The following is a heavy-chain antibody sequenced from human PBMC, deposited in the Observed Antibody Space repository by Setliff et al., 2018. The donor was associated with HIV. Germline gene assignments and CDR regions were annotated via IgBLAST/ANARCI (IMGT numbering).Heavy chain of an antibody. D-gene: IGHD3-10*02. J-gene: IGHJ4*01. CDR2: IYHTGST. V-gene: IGHV4-59*11. CDR3: ARVQYHYVNNGDSYYFTH. Sequence: SETLSLTCIVSGDSITSHYWSWIRQSPGKGLEWIGEIYHTGSTNYSPSLKSRVTISVDKSKNQFSLRLNSVTAADTAVYYCARVQYHYVNNGDSYYFTHWGHGTLVTVSS. CDR1: GDSITSHY.